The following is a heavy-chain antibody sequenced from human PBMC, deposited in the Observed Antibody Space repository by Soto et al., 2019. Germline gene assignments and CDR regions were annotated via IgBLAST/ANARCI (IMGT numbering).Heavy chain of an antibody. CDR1: SGSISTYY. Sequence: PSETLSLTCTVSSGSISTYYWSWIRQPPGKGLERIGYIYYSGSTNYNPSLKSRVTISVDTSKNQFSLKLSSVTAADTAVYYCARYSGYDLVSFDYWGQGTLVTVSS. CDR2: IYYSGST. CDR3: ARYSGYDLVSFDY. J-gene: IGHJ4*02. V-gene: IGHV4-59*08. D-gene: IGHD5-12*01.